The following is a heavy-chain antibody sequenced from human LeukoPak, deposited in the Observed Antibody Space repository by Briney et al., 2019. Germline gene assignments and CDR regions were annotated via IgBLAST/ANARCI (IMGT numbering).Heavy chain of an antibody. CDR2: IKQDGSEK. J-gene: IGHJ4*02. CDR1: GFTFSSYW. V-gene: IGHV3-7*03. Sequence: GGSLRLSCAASGFTFSSYWMSWVRQAPGKGLEWVAHIKQDGSEKYYVDSVKGRFTISRDNAKNSLYLQMNSLRAEDTAAYYCARGDLRDDGSGYYSYWGQGTLVTVSS. CDR3: ARGDLRDDGSGYYSY. D-gene: IGHD3-22*01.